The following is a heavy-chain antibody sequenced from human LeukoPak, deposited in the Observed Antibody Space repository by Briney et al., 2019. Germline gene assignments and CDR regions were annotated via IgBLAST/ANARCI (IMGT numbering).Heavy chain of an antibody. Sequence: GGSLRLSCAASGLTFSSYEMNWVRQAPGKGLEWVSYISSSGSTIYYADSVKGRFTISRDNAKNSLYLQMNSLRAEDTAVYYCAREADDFWSGLTYYYYGMDVWGQGTTVTVSS. J-gene: IGHJ6*02. CDR1: GLTFSSYE. CDR3: AREADDFWSGLTYYYYGMDV. D-gene: IGHD3-3*01. CDR2: ISSSGSTI. V-gene: IGHV3-48*03.